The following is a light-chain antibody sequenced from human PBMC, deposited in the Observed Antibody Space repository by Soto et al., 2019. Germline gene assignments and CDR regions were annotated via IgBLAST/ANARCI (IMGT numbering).Light chain of an antibody. CDR3: QHYKSYSMT. Sequence: DIQMTQSPSTLSASVGDRVTITWRASQSIDNWLAWYQQKPGKAPKLLIYKTSTLESGVASRFSGSGSGTEFTLTISSLQPDDFATYYCQHYKSYSMTFGQGTRLEIK. CDR1: QSIDNW. V-gene: IGKV1-5*03. CDR2: KTS. J-gene: IGKJ5*01.